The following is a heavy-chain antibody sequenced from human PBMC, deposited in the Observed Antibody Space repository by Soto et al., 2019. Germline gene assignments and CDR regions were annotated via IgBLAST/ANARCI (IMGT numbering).Heavy chain of an antibody. J-gene: IGHJ4*02. CDR3: AKDKGYGANIWYFDY. V-gene: IGHV3-9*01. Sequence: PGWSLRLSCAASGFTFDGYAMHWVRQAPGKGLEWVSSISWDSGSIGYADSVKVRFTISRDNAKNSLHLQLNSLTAEDTAFYYCAKDKGYGANIWYFDYWGQGALVTVSS. D-gene: IGHD4-17*01. CDR1: GFTFDGYA. CDR2: ISWDSGSI.